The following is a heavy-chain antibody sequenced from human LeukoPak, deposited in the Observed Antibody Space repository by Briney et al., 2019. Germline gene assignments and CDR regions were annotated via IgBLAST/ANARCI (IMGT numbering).Heavy chain of an antibody. V-gene: IGHV1-69*06. D-gene: IGHD3-16*01. CDR2: IIPIFGTA. CDR3: AGGFSFGDYYYYYMDV. CDR1: GGTFSSYA. Sequence: ASVKVSCKASGGTFSSYAISWVRQAPGQGLEWMGGIIPIFGTANYAQKFQGRVTITADKSTSTAYMELSSLRSEDTAVYYCAGGFSFGDYYYYYMDVWGKGTTVTVSS. J-gene: IGHJ6*03.